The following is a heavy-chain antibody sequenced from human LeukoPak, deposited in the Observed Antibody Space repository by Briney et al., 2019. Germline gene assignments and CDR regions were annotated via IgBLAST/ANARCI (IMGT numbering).Heavy chain of an antibody. CDR2: IRYDGSNK. CDR1: GFTFSSYG. J-gene: IGHJ4*02. Sequence: GGSLRLSCAASGFTFSSYGMHWVRQAPGKGLEWVAFIRYDGSNKYYADSVKGRFTISRDNSKNTLYLQMNSLRAEDTAVYYCARGAPYSSSSHFDYWGQGTLVTVSS. D-gene: IGHD6-6*01. CDR3: ARGAPYSSSSHFDY. V-gene: IGHV3-30*02.